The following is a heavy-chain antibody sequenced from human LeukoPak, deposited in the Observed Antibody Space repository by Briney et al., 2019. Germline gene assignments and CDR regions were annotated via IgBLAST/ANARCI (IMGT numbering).Heavy chain of an antibody. CDR3: ATEIVVVPAARLRFDY. CDR1: GYTLTELS. J-gene: IGHJ4*02. D-gene: IGHD2-2*01. V-gene: IGHV1-24*01. CDR2: FDPEDGET. Sequence: ASVKVSCKVSGYTLTELSMHWVRQAPGKGLEWMGGFDPEDGETIYAQKFQGRVTMTGDTSTDTAYMELSSLRSEDTAVYYCATEIVVVPAARLRFDYWGQGTLVTVSS.